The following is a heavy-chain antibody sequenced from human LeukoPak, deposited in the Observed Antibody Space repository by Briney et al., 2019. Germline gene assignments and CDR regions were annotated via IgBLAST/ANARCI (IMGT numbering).Heavy chain of an antibody. D-gene: IGHD6-13*01. CDR3: ARDWSSWYYFDY. V-gene: IGHV3-21*01. Sequence: GGSLRLSCAASGFTFSSYSMNWVRQAPGKGLEWVSSISSSSSYIYYADSVKGRFTISRDNAKNSLYLQVNSLRAEDTAVYYCARDWSSWYYFDYWGQGTLVTVSS. CDR1: GFTFSSYS. J-gene: IGHJ4*02. CDR2: ISSSSSYI.